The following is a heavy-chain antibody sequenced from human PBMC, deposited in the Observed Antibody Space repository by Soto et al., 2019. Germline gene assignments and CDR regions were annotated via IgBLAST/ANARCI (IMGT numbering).Heavy chain of an antibody. CDR2: IYYSGST. Sequence: PSETLSLTCTVSGGSISSYYWSWIRQPPGKGLEWIGYIYYSGSTNYNPSLKSRVTISVDTSKNQFSLKLSSVTAADTAVYYCARGSEPYNWNYASWFDPWGQGTLVTVSS. V-gene: IGHV4-59*01. D-gene: IGHD1-7*01. J-gene: IGHJ5*02. CDR3: ARGSEPYNWNYASWFDP. CDR1: GGSISSYY.